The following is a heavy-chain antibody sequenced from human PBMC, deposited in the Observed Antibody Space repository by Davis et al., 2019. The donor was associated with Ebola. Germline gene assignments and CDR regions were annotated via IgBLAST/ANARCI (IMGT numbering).Heavy chain of an antibody. CDR2: IIGSGGST. CDR3: ARVGGWYGNIDY. J-gene: IGHJ4*02. CDR1: GFTFSSYA. V-gene: IGHV3-23*01. Sequence: GESLKISCAASGFTFSSYAMSWVRQAPGKGLEWVSTIIGSGGSTYYADSVKGRFTISRDNAKNSLYLQMNSLRAEDTAVYYCARVGGWYGNIDYWGQGTLVTVSS. D-gene: IGHD6-19*01.